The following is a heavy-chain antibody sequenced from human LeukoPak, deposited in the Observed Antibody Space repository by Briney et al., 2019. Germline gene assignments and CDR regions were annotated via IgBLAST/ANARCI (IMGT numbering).Heavy chain of an antibody. CDR2: IWYDGSNK. CDR3: ARDVAGYLSPGY. V-gene: IGHV3-33*01. CDR1: GFTFSSYG. D-gene: IGHD5-18*01. J-gene: IGHJ4*02. Sequence: GRSLRLSCAASGFTFSSYGMHWVRQAPGKGLEWVAVIWYDGSNKYYADSVKGRFTISRDKSKNTLYLQMNSLRAEDTAVYYCARDVAGYLSPGYWGQGTLVTVSS.